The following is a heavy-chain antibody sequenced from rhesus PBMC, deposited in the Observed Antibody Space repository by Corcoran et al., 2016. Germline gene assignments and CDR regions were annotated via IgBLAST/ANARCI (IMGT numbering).Heavy chain of an antibody. CDR3: ARDLYSSGWNNFDY. Sequence: QVQLQESGPGLVKPSETLSLTCAVSGYSISGYYWSWIRQSPGKGLEWIGYITYSGSTSYNPDLKSRVNSSRDTSKHQFSRKLSSVTAADTAVYYCARDLYSSGWNNFDYWGQGVLVTVSS. V-gene: IGHV4-122*02. CDR1: GYSISGYY. CDR2: ITYSGST. D-gene: IGHD6-31*01. J-gene: IGHJ4*01.